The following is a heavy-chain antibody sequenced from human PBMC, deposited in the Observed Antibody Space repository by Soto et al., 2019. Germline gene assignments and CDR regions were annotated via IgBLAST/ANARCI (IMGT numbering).Heavy chain of an antibody. J-gene: IGHJ3*02. CDR3: ARQGDSRILRDTFDI. CDR2: INTDNGST. D-gene: IGHD2-8*01. CDR1: GYTFTHYA. Sequence: QVQLVQSGAEVKQPGASVKVSCKSSGYTFTHYAMHWVRQAPGQGLEWLGWINTDNGSTAFSQKFQGRVSITMDTSASTAYVDLSSLISEDTAVYYCARQGDSRILRDTFDIWGQGTLVTVAS. V-gene: IGHV1-3*04.